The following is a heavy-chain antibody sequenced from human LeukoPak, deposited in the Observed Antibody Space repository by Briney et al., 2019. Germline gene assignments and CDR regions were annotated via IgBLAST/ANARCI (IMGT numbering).Heavy chain of an antibody. CDR1: GYTFTGYY. CDR2: INPNSGGT. J-gene: IGHJ6*02. D-gene: IGHD6-19*01. V-gene: IGHV1-2*04. Sequence: ASVKVSCKASGYTFTGYYMHWVRQAPGQGLEWMGWINPNSGGTNYAQKFQGWVTMTRDTSISTAYMELSRLRSDDTAVYYCAREIGQWLVRQGVDYYYGMDVWGQGTTVTVSS. CDR3: AREIGQWLVRQGVDYYYGMDV.